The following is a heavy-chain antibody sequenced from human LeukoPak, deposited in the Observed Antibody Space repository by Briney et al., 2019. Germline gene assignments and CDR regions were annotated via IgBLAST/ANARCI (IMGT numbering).Heavy chain of an antibody. CDR2: IWYDASNK. Sequence: GGSLTLSCAASGFTFSSFGMHWVRQAPGKGLEWVAVIWYDASNKYYADSVKGRFTISRDNSKNTLFLQMNSLRDDDTAVYYCARAFLGGDYWGQGTLVTVSS. CDR1: GFTFSSFG. J-gene: IGHJ4*02. D-gene: IGHD3-3*02. V-gene: IGHV3-33*01. CDR3: ARAFLGGDY.